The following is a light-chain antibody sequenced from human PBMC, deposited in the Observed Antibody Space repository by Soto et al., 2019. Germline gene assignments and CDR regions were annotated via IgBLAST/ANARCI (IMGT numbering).Light chain of an antibody. CDR2: DAS. CDR1: QNVNNK. CDR3: LQYNNWPRFT. V-gene: IGKV3-15*01. Sequence: EIVMTQSPATLSVSPGEGATLSCRASQNVNNKLAWYQQKPGQPPRLLIYDASTRATGIPTRFSGSGSGTEFTLSINSLQSEDFAVYYCLQYNNWPRFTFGPGPKVDIK. J-gene: IGKJ3*01.